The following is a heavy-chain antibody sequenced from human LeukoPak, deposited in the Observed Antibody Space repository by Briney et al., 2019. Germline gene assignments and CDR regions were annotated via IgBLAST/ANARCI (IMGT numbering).Heavy chain of an antibody. Sequence: GGSLRLSCVGSEFTFSRYSMNWVRQAPGKGLEWISYISTSSSSIYYADSVKGRFTISRDNAKNSLYLQMNSLRAEDTAIYYCARGGPSYSGGWGRNFDYWGQGTLVTVSS. D-gene: IGHD6-19*01. V-gene: IGHV3-48*01. CDR3: ARGGPSYSGGWGRNFDY. CDR1: EFTFSRYS. J-gene: IGHJ4*02. CDR2: ISTSSSSI.